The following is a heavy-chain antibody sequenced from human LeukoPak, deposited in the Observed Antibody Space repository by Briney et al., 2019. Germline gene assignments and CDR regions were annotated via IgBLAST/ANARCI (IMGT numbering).Heavy chain of an antibody. D-gene: IGHD3-10*01. V-gene: IGHV3-33*01. CDR3: ARDRPITPFDY. CDR1: GFTFGSYG. J-gene: IGHJ4*02. CDR2: IWYDGSNK. Sequence: GRSLRLSCAASGFTFGSYGMHWVRQAPGKGLEWVAIIWYDGSNKYYADSVKGRFTISRDNSKNTLYLQMNSLRAEDTAVYYCARDRPITPFDYWGQGTLVTVSS.